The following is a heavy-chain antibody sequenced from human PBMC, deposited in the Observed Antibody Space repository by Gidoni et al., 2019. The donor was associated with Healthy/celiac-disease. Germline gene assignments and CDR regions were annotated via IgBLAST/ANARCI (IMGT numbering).Heavy chain of an antibody. V-gene: IGHV4-61*02. CDR1: GGSISSGSYY. D-gene: IGHD3-10*01. Sequence: QVQLQESGPGLVKPSQTLSLTCPVPGGSISSGSYYWSWIRQPAGKGLEWIGRIYTSGSTNYNPSLKSRVTISVDTSKNQFSLKLSSVTAADTAVYYCARESITMVLDAFDIWGQGTMVTVSS. J-gene: IGHJ3*02. CDR3: ARESITMVLDAFDI. CDR2: IYTSGST.